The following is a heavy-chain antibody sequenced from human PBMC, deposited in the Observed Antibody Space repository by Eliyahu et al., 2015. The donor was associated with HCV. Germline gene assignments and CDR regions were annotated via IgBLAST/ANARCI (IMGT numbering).Heavy chain of an antibody. Sequence: EVRLLESGGGXVQPGGSLRLSCVGSGFTYXXXPMTWVRQTPGKGLEWVSSISGSGGXKHYADSVKGRFTISRDNSKNTLFLQMNSPRADDTAVYFCARPRNCNITKCYFLPDVERPLIWGQGILVTVSS. V-gene: IGHV3-23*01. CDR2: ISGSGGXK. CDR3: ARPRNCNITKCYFLPDVERPLI. CDR1: GFTYXXXP. D-gene: IGHD1-1*01. J-gene: IGHJ1*01.